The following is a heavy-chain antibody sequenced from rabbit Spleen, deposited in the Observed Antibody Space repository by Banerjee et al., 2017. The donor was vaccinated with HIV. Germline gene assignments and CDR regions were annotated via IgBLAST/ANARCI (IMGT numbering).Heavy chain of an antibody. D-gene: IGHD1-1*01. CDR3: ARDTSSSFSSYGMDL. Sequence: QEQLVESGGDLVKPGASLTLPCIASGVSFSGSSYMCWVRQAPGKGLEWIACIHIGSSTFTYFASWAKGRFTISKTSSTTVTLQMTSLTAADTATYFCARDTSSSFSSYGMDLWGQGTLVTVS. J-gene: IGHJ6*01. CDR2: IHIGSSTFT. CDR1: GVSFSGSSY. V-gene: IGHV1S45*01.